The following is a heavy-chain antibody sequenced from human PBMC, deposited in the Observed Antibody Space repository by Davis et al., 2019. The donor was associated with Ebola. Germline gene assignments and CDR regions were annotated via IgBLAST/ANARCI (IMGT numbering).Heavy chain of an antibody. D-gene: IGHD3-22*01. V-gene: IGHV1-8*01. CDR2: MNPNSGNT. J-gene: IGHJ4*02. Sequence: AASVKVSCKTSGYTFTNYDVNWVRQAPGQGLEWMGWMNPNSGNTGYAEKFQGRVTMTKDTSMITAYMELSSLTSEDTAVYYCARALNYFDSTGYYYFDFWGQGTLVTVSS. CDR3: ARALNYFDSTGYYYFDF. CDR1: GYTFTNYD.